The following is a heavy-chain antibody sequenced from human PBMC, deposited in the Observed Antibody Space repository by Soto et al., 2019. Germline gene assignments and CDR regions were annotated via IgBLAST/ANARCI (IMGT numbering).Heavy chain of an antibody. CDR1: GFTFSIYW. CDR2: IDNAGSSA. CDR3: TRVGGSVSGMDV. Sequence: EVQLVESGGGLVQPGGSLRLSCAASGFTFSIYWMHWVRQAPGKGPVWVSRIDNAGSSARYADSVKGRFTISRDNAKNTVYLQMSSLRAEGTAVYYCTRVGGSVSGMDVWGQGTTVTVSS. V-gene: IGHV3-74*01. J-gene: IGHJ6*02. D-gene: IGHD1-26*01.